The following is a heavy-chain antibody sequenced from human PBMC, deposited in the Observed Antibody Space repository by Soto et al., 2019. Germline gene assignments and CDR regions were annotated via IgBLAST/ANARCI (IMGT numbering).Heavy chain of an antibody. CDR2: IYDGGST. CDR1: WGSSIDLGDC. V-gene: IGHV4-30-4*08. D-gene: IGHD7-27*01. CDR3: TRGPSGEKVDY. Sequence: SQPLRLTYSVAWGSSIDLGDCWIFKHQSPDKGLEWIGHIYDGGSTYSNPSLKSRVTVSIGTSKNQFSLQLGSMSAADTAVYYCTRGPSGEKVDYRGQGTLDTVSS. J-gene: IGHJ4*02.